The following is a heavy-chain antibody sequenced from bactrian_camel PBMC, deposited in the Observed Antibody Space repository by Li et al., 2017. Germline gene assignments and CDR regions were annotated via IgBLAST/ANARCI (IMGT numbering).Heavy chain of an antibody. CDR1: GFTFGFYA. J-gene: IGHJ4*01. V-gene: IGHV3S31*01. CDR2: INSVNRGGART. D-gene: IGHD2*01. Sequence: QPVESGGGLVQPGGSLKLSCAASGFTFGFYAMSWVRQAPGKGLEWVSTINSVNRGGARTYYADSVKGRFTISRDNTKSTLHLQLNSLKTDDAAVYYCVPCHYSWSAFPFWGQGTQVTVS. CDR3: VPCHYSWSAFPF.